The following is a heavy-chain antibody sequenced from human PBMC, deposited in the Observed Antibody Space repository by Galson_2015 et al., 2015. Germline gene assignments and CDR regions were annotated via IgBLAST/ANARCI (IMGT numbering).Heavy chain of an antibody. CDR3: ARANPLELRKYYYYGMDV. J-gene: IGHJ6*02. D-gene: IGHD1-14*01. Sequence: SVKVSCKASGYTFTSYGISWVRQAPGQGLEWMGWISAYNGNTNYAQKLQGRVTMTTDTSTSTAYMELRSLRSDDTAVYYCARANPLELRKYYYYGMDVWGQGTTVTVSS. CDR1: GYTFTSYG. CDR2: ISAYNGNT. V-gene: IGHV1-18*01.